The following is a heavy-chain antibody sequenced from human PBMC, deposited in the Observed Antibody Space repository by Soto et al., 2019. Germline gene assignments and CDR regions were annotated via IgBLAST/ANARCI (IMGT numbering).Heavy chain of an antibody. CDR3: AKDAMSSPSPPLTV. CDR2: LPPTGSST. Sequence: PGGSLRLSCTASGFRFSTYAMNWVRQAPGKGLEWVSGLPPTGSSTYYADSVRGRFTISRDNSKNTLYLQMNSLRAEDTALYFCAKDAMSSPSPPLTVWGQGTLVTVSS. V-gene: IGHV3-23*01. D-gene: IGHD2-2*01. J-gene: IGHJ4*02. CDR1: GFRFSTYA.